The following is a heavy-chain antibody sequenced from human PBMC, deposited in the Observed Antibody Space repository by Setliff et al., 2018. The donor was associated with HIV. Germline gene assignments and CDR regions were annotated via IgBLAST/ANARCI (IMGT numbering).Heavy chain of an antibody. V-gene: IGHV4-59*11. CDR2: IYYRGST. CDR3: AKLAVAGAHDAFDI. Sequence: SETLSLTCAVSGGSISSHYWNWIRQPPGKGLEWIGYIYYRGSTNYNPSLKSRVTISVDTSKNQFSLKLSSVTAADTAVYYCAKLAVAGAHDAFDIWGQGTMVTVS. J-gene: IGHJ3*02. CDR1: GGSISSHY. D-gene: IGHD6-19*01.